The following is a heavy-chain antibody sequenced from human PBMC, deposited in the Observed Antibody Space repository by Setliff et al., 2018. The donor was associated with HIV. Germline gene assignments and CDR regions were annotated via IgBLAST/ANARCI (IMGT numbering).Heavy chain of an antibody. D-gene: IGHD6-19*01. V-gene: IGHV4-38-2*01. CDR1: GYSINSGFS. CDR3: ARPRRVRSRAWYWFDI. J-gene: IGHJ5*02. Sequence: KPSETLSLTCAASGYSINSGFSRAWIRQPPGQGPQWIGSIYQSGSIYSNPSLQSRVTISVDSSKNQFSLNLFSVTAADTAVYYCARPRRVRSRAWYWFDIWGQGTLVTVSS. CDR2: IYQSGSI.